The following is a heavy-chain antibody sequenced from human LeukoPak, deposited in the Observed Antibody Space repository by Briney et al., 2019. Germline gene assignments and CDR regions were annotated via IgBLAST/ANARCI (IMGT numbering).Heavy chain of an antibody. Sequence: GGSLRHSCAASGFTFSSYEMNWVRQAPGKGLEWVSYISSSGSTIYYADSVKGRFTISRDNAKNSLYLQMNSLRAEDTAVYYCARVYGDYGYFDYWGQGTLVTVSS. CDR2: ISSSGSTI. V-gene: IGHV3-48*03. J-gene: IGHJ4*02. CDR3: ARVYGDYGYFDY. CDR1: GFTFSSYE. D-gene: IGHD4-17*01.